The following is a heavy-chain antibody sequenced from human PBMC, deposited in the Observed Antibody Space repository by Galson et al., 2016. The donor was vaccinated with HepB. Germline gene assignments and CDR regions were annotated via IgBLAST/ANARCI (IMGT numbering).Heavy chain of an antibody. J-gene: IGHJ6*02. D-gene: IGHD3-16*01. CDR3: VRDNDYVMDV. V-gene: IGHV3-74*03. CDR2: IKDDARST. Sequence: SLRLSCAASGLTFSRHWMHWVRQAPGKGLVWVSYIKDDARSTKYADSVKGRFTISRDNAKNTVYLLMNSLRAEDTAVYYCVRDNDYVMDVWGQGTTVTVSS. CDR1: GLTFSRHW.